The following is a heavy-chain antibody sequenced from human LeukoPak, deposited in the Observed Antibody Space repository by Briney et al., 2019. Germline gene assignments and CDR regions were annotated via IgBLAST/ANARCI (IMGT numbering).Heavy chain of an antibody. J-gene: IGHJ4*02. D-gene: IGHD5-18*01. Sequence: GRSLRLSCAASGFTFSSYGMHWVRQAPGKGLEWVAVIWYDGSNEYYADSVKGRFTISRDNSKNTLYLQMNSLRAEDTAVYYCARTTRAMVANFDYWGQGTLVTVSS. V-gene: IGHV3-33*01. CDR3: ARTTRAMVANFDY. CDR2: IWYDGSNE. CDR1: GFTFSSYG.